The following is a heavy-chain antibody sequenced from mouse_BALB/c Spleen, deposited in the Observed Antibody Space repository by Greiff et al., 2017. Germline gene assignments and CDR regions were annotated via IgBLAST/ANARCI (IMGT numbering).Heavy chain of an antibody. CDR2: IDPANGNT. CDR3: ARDWDYGNYDWFAY. J-gene: IGHJ3*01. Sequence: EVQLQQSGAELVKPGASVKLSCTASGFNIKDTYMHWVKQRPEQGLEWIGRIDPANGNTKYDPKFQGKATITADTSSNTAYLQLSSLTSEDTAVYYCARDWDYGNYDWFAYWGQGTLVTVSA. V-gene: IGHV14-3*02. D-gene: IGHD2-1*01. CDR1: GFNIKDTY.